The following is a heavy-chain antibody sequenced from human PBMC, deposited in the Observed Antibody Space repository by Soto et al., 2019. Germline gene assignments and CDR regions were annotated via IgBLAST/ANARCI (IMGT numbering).Heavy chain of an antibody. J-gene: IGHJ3*02. CDR2: SYYSGST. CDR1: GGSISSYY. Sequence: QVQLQESGPGLVKPSETLSLTCTVSGGSISSYYWSWIRQPPGKGLEWIGYSYYSGSTNYNPSLKIRVTMSIDTSKNQFSLKLSSVTAADTAVYYCASLLMLRGIGTFDIWGQGTMVTVSS. CDR3: ASLLMLRGIGTFDI. V-gene: IGHV4-59*08. D-gene: IGHD3-10*01.